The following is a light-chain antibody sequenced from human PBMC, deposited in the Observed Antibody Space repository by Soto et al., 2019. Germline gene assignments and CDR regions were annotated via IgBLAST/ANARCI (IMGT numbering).Light chain of an antibody. V-gene: IGKV3-20*01. CDR2: GAS. CDR3: HQYGILPRT. J-gene: IGKJ1*01. Sequence: EIVLTQSPGTLSMSPGERATLSCRASQSLTNNYLAWFQQKPGQAPRLLIYGASNRPTDIPDRFSGSGSGTDFSLTISRLEPEDFAVYYCHQYGILPRTFGQGTQVDIK. CDR1: QSLTNNY.